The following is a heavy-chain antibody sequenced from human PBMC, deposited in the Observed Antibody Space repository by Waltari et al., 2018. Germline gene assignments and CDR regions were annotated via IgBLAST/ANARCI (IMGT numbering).Heavy chain of an antibody. CDR1: GGSFSAYY. J-gene: IGHJ6*02. D-gene: IGHD2-15*01. Sequence: QVQLQQWGAGLLKPSETLSLTCAVYGGSFSAYYWSWIRQPPGKGLEWIGEINHSGRTNYSPSLKSRVTISVDTSKNQFSLKLRSVTAADTAVYYCATGDRYCSGGRCPLGGYGMDVWGQGTTVTVSS. V-gene: IGHV4-34*01. CDR2: INHSGRT. CDR3: ATGDRYCSGGRCPLGGYGMDV.